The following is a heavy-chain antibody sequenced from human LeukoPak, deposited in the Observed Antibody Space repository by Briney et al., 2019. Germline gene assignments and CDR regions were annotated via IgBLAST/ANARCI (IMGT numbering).Heavy chain of an antibody. D-gene: IGHD2-2*01. CDR3: ARGQTIIADYCSSTSCSHRRWFDP. CDR2: INHSGST. J-gene: IGHJ5*02. CDR1: GGSFSGYY. Sequence: SETLSLTCAVYGGSFSGYYWSWIRQPPGKGLEWIGEINHSGSTNYNPSLKSRVTISVDTSKNQFSLKLSSVTAADTAVYYCARGQTIIADYCSSTSCSHRRWFDPWGQGTLVTVSS. V-gene: IGHV4-34*01.